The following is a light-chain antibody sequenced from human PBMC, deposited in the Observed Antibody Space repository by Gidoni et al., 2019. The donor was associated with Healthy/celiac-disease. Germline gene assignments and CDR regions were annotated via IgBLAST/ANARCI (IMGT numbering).Light chain of an antibody. J-gene: IGKJ2*01. V-gene: IGKV1-33*01. Sequence: EIQMTKYPSSLSAPVGDRVTITCQASQDISNYLNWYQQKPGKAPKLLLYDASNLETGVPSRFSGSVSGTDFTSTISSLQPEDIATYYCQQYATLPYTFGQGTKLEIK. CDR3: QQYATLPYT. CDR2: DAS. CDR1: QDISNY.